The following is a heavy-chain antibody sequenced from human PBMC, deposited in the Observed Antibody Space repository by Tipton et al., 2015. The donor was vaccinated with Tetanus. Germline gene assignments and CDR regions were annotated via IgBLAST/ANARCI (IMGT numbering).Heavy chain of an antibody. CDR3: ARGRAVGVRVPLDY. CDR1: GYTFTRYD. CDR2: MNPNRGNT. D-gene: IGHD2-15*01. Sequence: QSGAEVKKPGASVKVSCNASGYTFTRYDINWVRQATGQGLEWMGWMNPNRGNTGYAKKLQGSVTMTRNTSISTAYMELSSLISEGTAVYYCARGRAVGVRVPLDYCGQGTLVTVS. J-gene: IGHJ4*02. V-gene: IGHV1-8*01.